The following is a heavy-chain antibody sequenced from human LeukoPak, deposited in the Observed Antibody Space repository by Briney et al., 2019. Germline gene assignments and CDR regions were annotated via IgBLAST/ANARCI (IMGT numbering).Heavy chain of an antibody. CDR3: ARLYGGTSDYYYYYLDV. CDR1: RYSFTSYW. CDR2: IYPGDSDT. D-gene: IGHD4-23*01. Sequence: GESLKISCNGSRYSFTSYWIGWVRQMPGKGLEWMGIIYPGDSDTSYSPSFQGQVTISADKSIINAYLQWSSLKASNTAQYYCARLYGGTSDYYYYYLDVWGKGTTVTVSS. J-gene: IGHJ6*03. V-gene: IGHV5-51*01.